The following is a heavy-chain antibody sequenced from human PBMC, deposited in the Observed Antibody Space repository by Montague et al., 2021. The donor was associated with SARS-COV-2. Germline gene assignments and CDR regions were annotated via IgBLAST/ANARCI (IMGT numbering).Heavy chain of an antibody. CDR1: GGSISSRAYY. CDR2: INHSGTT. Sequence: SETLSLTCTVSGGSISSRAYYWGWIRQSPGKGLEWIAEINHSGTTNYNFNPSLRSRVTISVDTSKSQFSLKLSSVTAADTGVYYCARWDPQTLTLIGLRGKSASDYWGQGALVTVSS. D-gene: IGHD4-23*01. V-gene: IGHV4-39*01. CDR3: ARWDPQTLTLIGLRGKSASDY. J-gene: IGHJ4*02.